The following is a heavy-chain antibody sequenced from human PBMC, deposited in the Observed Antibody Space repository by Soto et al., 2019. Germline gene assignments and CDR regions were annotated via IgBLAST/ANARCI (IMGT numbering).Heavy chain of an antibody. Sequence: QVQLVESGGGVVQPGRSLRLSCAASGLTFRNYGMHWVRQAPGKGLEWMAVIWYDGSNKDHADSVKGRFTISRDNSKNTLYLQMNSLRDEDTAVYYCARGRDGYNPDYWGQGTLVTVSS. V-gene: IGHV3-33*01. J-gene: IGHJ4*02. CDR1: GLTFRNYG. CDR2: IWYDGSNK. CDR3: ARGRDGYNPDY. D-gene: IGHD5-12*01.